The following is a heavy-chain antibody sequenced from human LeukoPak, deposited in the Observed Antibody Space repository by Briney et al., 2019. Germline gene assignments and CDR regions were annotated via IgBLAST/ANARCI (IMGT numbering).Heavy chain of an antibody. CDR2: ISASGTLT. D-gene: IGHD1-26*01. Sequence: GGSLRLSCTASGFSFSSYEMNWVRQAPGKGLEWISYISASGTLTHYADSVEGRFTISRDNAKNSLFLQMNSLRGEDTAVYYCARDPYSGTYGDTYYYYMDVWGKGTTVTISS. CDR1: GFSFSSYE. J-gene: IGHJ6*03. CDR3: ARDPYSGTYGDTYYYYMDV. V-gene: IGHV3-48*03.